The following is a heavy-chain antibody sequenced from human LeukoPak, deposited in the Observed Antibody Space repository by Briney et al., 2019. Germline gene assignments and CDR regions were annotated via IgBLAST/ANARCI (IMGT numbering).Heavy chain of an antibody. V-gene: IGHV4-31*03. CDR3: ARGYSYGYTLDY. CDR1: GGSISSGGYY. Sequence: SETLSLTCTVSGGSISSGGYYWSWIRQHPGKGLEWIGYIYYSGSTYYNPSLKSRVTISVDTSKNQFSLKLSSVTAADTAVYYCARGYSYGYTLDYWGQGTLVTVSS. CDR2: IYYSGST. J-gene: IGHJ4*02. D-gene: IGHD5-18*01.